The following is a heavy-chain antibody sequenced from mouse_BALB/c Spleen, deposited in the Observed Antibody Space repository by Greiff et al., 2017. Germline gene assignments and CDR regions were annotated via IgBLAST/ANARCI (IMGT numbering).Heavy chain of an antibody. CDR2: IWGGGST. J-gene: IGHJ3*01. CDR1: GFSLSRYS. V-gene: IGHV2-6-4*01. D-gene: IGHD2-4*01. Sequence: VHLVESGPGLVAPSQSLSITCTVSGFSLSRYSVHWVRQPPGKGLEWLGMIWGGGSTDYNSALKSRLSISKDNSKSQVFLKMNSLQTDDTAMYYCARRGAYYDYDGFAYWGQGTLVTVSA. CDR3: ARRGAYYDYDGFAY.